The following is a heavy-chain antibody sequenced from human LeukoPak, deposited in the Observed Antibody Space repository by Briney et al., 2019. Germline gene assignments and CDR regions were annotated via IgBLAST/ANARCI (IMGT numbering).Heavy chain of an antibody. CDR1: GGSISSSSYY. CDR2: IYYSGST. CDR3: ARDLIGALDI. Sequence: PSETLSLTCTVSGGSISSSSYYWGWIRQPPGKGLEWIGSIYYSGSTYYNPSLKSRVTISVDTSKNQFSLKLSSVTAADTAVYYCARDLIGALDIWGQGTMVTVSS. D-gene: IGHD3-10*01. J-gene: IGHJ3*02. V-gene: IGHV4-39*07.